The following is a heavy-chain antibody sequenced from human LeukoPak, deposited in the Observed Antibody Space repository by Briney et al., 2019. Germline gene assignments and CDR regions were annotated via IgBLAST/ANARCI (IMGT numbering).Heavy chain of an antibody. V-gene: IGHV4-39*07. CDR2: IYYTGST. CDR3: ARASIGYCTNDVCYSTEYFQH. J-gene: IGHJ1*01. CDR1: GGSISSRSYY. Sequence: SETLSLTCTVSGGSISSRSYYWGWIRQSPGKGPEWIGSIYYTGSTHYSPSLKSRVTISVDTSKNQFSLKLSSVTAADTAVYYCARASIGYCTNDVCYSTEYFQHWGQGTLVTVSS. D-gene: IGHD2-8*01.